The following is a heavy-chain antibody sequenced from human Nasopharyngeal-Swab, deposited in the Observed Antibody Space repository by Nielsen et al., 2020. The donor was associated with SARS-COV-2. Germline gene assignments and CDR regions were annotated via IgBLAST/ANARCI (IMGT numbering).Heavy chain of an antibody. Sequence: GESLKISCAASGFTFSSYGMSWVRQAPGKGLEWVSAISGHGTFYAVSVEGRFTISRDNFRDTLYLQMNSLRPDDTAVYYCAREADSHDFWGQGTLVTVSS. CDR1: GFTFSSYG. V-gene: IGHV3-23*01. CDR2: ISGHGT. J-gene: IGHJ4*02. CDR3: AREADSHDF.